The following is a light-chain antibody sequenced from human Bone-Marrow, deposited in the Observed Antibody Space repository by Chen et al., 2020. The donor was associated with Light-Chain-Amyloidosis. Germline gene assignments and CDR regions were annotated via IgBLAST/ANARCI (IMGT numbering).Light chain of an antibody. CDR3: SSYTSSSSVV. CDR1: SSYVGGHNY. CDR2: DVS. V-gene: IGLV2-14*01. Sequence: QSALTQPASVSGSPGQSITISCTGTSSYVGGHNYVSWYQQQPGKAPKLMIYDVSNRPSGVSNRFSGSKSGNTASMTISGLQAEDEADYYCSSYTSSSSVVFGGGTKLTVL. J-gene: IGLJ2*01.